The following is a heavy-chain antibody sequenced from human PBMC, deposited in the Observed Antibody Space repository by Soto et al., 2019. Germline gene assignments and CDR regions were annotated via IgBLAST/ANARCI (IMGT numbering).Heavy chain of an antibody. CDR1: GFTFSSYA. J-gene: IGHJ4*02. CDR2: ISGSGGST. V-gene: IGHV3-23*01. CDR3: AKALVATIIFPAFDYDSSGPADY. D-gene: IGHD5-12*01. Sequence: GALRLSCAASGFTFSSYAMSWVRQAPGKGLEWVSAISGSGGSTYYADSVKGRFTISRDNSKNTLYLQMNSLRAEDTAVYYCAKALVATIIFPAFDYDSSGPADYWGQGTLVTVSS.